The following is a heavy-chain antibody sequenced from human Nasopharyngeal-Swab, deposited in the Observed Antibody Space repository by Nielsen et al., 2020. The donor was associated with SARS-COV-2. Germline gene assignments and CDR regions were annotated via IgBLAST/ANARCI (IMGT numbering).Heavy chain of an antibody. J-gene: IGHJ4*02. D-gene: IGHD6-19*01. Sequence: GESLKISCAASGFTFSGYAMQWVRQAPGKGLEYVSAITNNGGSTYYANSVKGRFTISRDNSKNTLYLQMGSLRAEDMAVYYCARVGTSGWYDYWGQGTLVTVSS. CDR2: ITNNGGST. CDR1: GFTFSGYA. CDR3: ARVGTSGWYDY. V-gene: IGHV3-64*01.